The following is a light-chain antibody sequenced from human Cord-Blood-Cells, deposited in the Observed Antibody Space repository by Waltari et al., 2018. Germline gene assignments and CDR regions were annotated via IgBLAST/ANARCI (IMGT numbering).Light chain of an antibody. J-gene: IGKJ1*01. Sequence: DIQMTQSPSSLSASVGDRVTITCRASQSISSYLNWYQQKPGKAPKLLIYAASSLQSGVPSRFSGSRSGTDFTHTISSLQPEGFATYYCQQSYSTPWTFGQGTKVEIK. CDR3: QQSYSTPWT. CDR2: AAS. CDR1: QSISSY. V-gene: IGKV1-39*01.